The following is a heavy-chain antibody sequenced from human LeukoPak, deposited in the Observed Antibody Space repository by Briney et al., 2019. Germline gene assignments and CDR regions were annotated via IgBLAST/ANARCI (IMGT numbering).Heavy chain of an antibody. J-gene: IGHJ4*02. Sequence: PSETLSLTCAVYGGSFTGYYWSWIRQPPGKGLEWIGEINHSGSTNYNPSLKSRVTMSVDTSKNQFSLKLNSVTAADTAVYYCARRKTWYENWGQGTLVTVSS. D-gene: IGHD6-13*01. CDR2: INHSGST. V-gene: IGHV4-34*01. CDR3: ARRKTWYEN. CDR1: GGSFTGYY.